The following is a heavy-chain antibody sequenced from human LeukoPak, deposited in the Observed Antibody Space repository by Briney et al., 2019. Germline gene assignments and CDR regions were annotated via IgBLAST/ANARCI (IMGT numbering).Heavy chain of an antibody. V-gene: IGHV1-18*01. D-gene: IGHD3-22*01. J-gene: IGHJ5*02. Sequence: ASVKVSCKASGYTFTSYGISWVRQAPGQGLEWMGWISAYNGNTNYAQKLQGRVTMTTDTSTSTAYMELRSLRSDDTAVYYCARVSPYYYDSSGYYFARRFDPWGQGTLVTVSS. CDR3: ARVSPYYYDSSGYYFARRFDP. CDR1: GYTFTSYG. CDR2: ISAYNGNT.